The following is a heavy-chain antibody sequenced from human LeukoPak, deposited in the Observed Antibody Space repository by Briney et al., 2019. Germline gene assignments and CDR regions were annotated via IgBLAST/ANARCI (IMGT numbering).Heavy chain of an antibody. CDR1: GYIFSSYG. V-gene: IGHV1-18*01. Sequence: ASVKVSCXASGYIFSSYGIKWVRQAPGQGLEWMGYITPYNGYTNYAQKFQGRVTMTTDSSTRTAYMELRSLISDDTAVYYCATSVMVGADYWGQGTLVTVSS. CDR2: ITPYNGYT. CDR3: ATSVMVGADY. D-gene: IGHD2-15*01. J-gene: IGHJ4*02.